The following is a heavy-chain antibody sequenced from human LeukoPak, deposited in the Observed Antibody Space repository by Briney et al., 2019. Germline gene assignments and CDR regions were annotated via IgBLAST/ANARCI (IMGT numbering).Heavy chain of an antibody. CDR2: INHSGST. J-gene: IGHJ4*02. Sequence: PSETLSLTCAVYGGSFSGYYWRWIRQPPGKGLEWIGEINHSGSTNYNPSLKSRVTISVDTSKNQFSLKLSSVTAADTAVYYCARGRYCSSTSCYRPFDYWGQGTLVTVSS. V-gene: IGHV4-34*01. D-gene: IGHD2-2*02. CDR3: ARGRYCSSTSCYRPFDY. CDR1: GGSFSGYY.